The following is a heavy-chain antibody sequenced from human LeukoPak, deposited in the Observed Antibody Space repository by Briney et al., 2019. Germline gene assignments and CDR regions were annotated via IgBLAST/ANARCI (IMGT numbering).Heavy chain of an antibody. J-gene: IGHJ4*02. Sequence: GGSLRLSCAASGFTFDDYAMHWVRQAPGKGLEWVSGISWNSGSIGYADSVKGRFTISRDNAKTSLYLQMNSLRAEDTAVYYCARHLSGVTGYTYGRGIDYWGQGTLVTVSS. CDR3: ARHLSGVTGYTYGRGIDY. CDR2: ISWNSGSI. CDR1: GFTFDDYA. D-gene: IGHD5-18*01. V-gene: IGHV3-9*01.